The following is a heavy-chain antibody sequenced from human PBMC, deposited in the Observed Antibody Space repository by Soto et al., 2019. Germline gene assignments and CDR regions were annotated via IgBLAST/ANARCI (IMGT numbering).Heavy chain of an antibody. Sequence: QVQLQESGPGLVKPSETLSLTCAVSGGSINTNHWWTWVRQPPGQGLEYIGEIHRTGSTNYPPSLKSRVTISVDKSKNQFSLKLTSVTAADTAVYYCARVDWSGNDYDFWGQGTLVTVSS. CDR3: ARVDWSGNDYDF. CDR2: IHRTGST. CDR1: GGSINTNHW. J-gene: IGHJ4*02. V-gene: IGHV4-4*02. D-gene: IGHD5-12*01.